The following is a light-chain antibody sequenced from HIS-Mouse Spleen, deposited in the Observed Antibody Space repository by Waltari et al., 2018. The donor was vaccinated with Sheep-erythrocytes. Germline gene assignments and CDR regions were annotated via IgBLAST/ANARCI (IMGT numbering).Light chain of an antibody. CDR2: GVS. CDR1: SSDVGGYNY. CDR3: SSYAGSNNWV. Sequence: QSALTQPPSASGSPGQSVTISCTGTSSDVGGYNYVSWYQQHPGKAPKLLFYGVSNRPSGVPDRVSGSKSGNTASLTVSGLQAEDEADYYCSSYAGSNNWVFGGGTKLTVL. J-gene: IGLJ3*02. V-gene: IGLV2-8*01.